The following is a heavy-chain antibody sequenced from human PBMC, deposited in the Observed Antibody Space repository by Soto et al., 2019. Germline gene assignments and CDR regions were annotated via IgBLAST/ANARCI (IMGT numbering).Heavy chain of an antibody. D-gene: IGHD3-22*01. J-gene: IGHJ6*02. Sequence: GGSLRLSCAASGFTFSSYEMNWVRQAPGKGLEWVSYISSSGSTIYYADSVKGRFTISRDNAKNSLYLQMNSLRAEDTAVYYCARDRLSYYDSSGYYYDYGVDVWGQGTTVTVSS. CDR1: GFTFSSYE. CDR3: ARDRLSYYDSSGYYYDYGVDV. CDR2: ISSSGSTI. V-gene: IGHV3-48*03.